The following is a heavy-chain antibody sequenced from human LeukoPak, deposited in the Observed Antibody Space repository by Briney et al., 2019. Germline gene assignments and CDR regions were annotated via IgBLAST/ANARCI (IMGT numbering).Heavy chain of an antibody. CDR2: ISTSGST. V-gene: IGHV4-4*09. Sequence: SETLSLTCAVSAASISNYYWSWIRQAPGKGLEWIGYISTSGSTNYNPSLKSRVSISLDTSKNRFSLNLNFVTAADTAVYYCASPRSGYRYAFDYWGQGALVTVSS. CDR3: ASPRSGYRYAFDY. J-gene: IGHJ4*02. D-gene: IGHD3-22*01. CDR1: AASISNYY.